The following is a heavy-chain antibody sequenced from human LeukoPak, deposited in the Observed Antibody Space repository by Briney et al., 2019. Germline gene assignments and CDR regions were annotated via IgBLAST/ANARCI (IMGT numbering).Heavy chain of an antibody. CDR2: IRYDGSNK. J-gene: IGHJ6*03. CDR3: AKDFEVVVVVAATPVRYYYYYMDV. V-gene: IGHV3-30*02. Sequence: GGSLRLSCAASGFTFSSYGMHWVRQAPGKGLEWVAFIRYDGSNKYYADSVKGRFTISRDDSKNTLYLQMNSLRAEDTAVYYCAKDFEVVVVVAATPVRYYYYYMDVWGKGTTVTISS. CDR1: GFTFSSYG. D-gene: IGHD2-15*01.